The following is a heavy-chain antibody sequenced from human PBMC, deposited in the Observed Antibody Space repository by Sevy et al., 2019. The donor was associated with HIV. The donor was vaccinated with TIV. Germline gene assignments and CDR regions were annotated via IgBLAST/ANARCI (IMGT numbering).Heavy chain of an antibody. CDR3: ARTYDSSVIDAFDI. D-gene: IGHD3-22*01. CDR2: IYYGGST. V-gene: IGHV4-39*01. CDR1: GGSISSSSYY. J-gene: IGHJ3*02. Sequence: SETLSLTCTVSGGSISSSSYYWGWIRQPPGKGLEWIGSIYYGGSTYYNPSLKSRVTISVDTSKNQFSLKLSSVTAADTAVYYCARTYDSSVIDAFDIWGQGTMVTVSS.